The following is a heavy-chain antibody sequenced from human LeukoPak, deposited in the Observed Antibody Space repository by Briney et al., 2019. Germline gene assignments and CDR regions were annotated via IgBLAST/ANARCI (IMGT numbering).Heavy chain of an antibody. CDR3: AREFVDGYSGYGSFDY. D-gene: IGHD5-12*01. J-gene: IGHJ4*02. CDR1: GYTFTSYG. CDR2: ISAYNGNT. V-gene: IGHV1-18*04. Sequence: ASVKVSCKAPGYTFTSYGISWVRQAPGQGLEWMGWISAYNGNTNYAQKLQGRVTMTTDTSTSTAYMELRSLRSDDTAVYYCAREFVDGYSGYGSFDYWGQGTLVTVSS.